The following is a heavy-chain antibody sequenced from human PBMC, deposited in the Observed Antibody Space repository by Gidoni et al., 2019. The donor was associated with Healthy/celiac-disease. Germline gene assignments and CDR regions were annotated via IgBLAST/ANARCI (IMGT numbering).Heavy chain of an antibody. Sequence: QVQLVQSGAEVKKPGASVKVSCQASGYTFTGSYMHWVRQAPGQGLEWMGWINPNSGGTNYAQKVQGRVTMTRDTSISTAYMELSRLRSDDTAVYYCARVRIAARPGYYYGMDVWGQGTTVTVSS. V-gene: IGHV1-2*02. CDR1: GYTFTGSY. CDR3: ARVRIAARPGYYYGMDV. CDR2: INPNSGGT. J-gene: IGHJ6*02. D-gene: IGHD6-6*01.